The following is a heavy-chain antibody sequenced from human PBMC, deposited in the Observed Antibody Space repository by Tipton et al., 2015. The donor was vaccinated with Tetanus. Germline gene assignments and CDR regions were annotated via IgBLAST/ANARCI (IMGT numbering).Heavy chain of an antibody. J-gene: IGHJ4*02. CDR1: GFSVSTNY. V-gene: IGHV3-66*01. CDR3: ARDAGGPYGDYATFDY. Sequence: SLRLSCAASGFSVSTNYMNWVRQAPGKGLEWVSVIYSGGTTYYAGSMKDRFTISRDISKNTLYLQMNSLRAEDTAVYYCARDAGGPYGDYATFDYWGQGTLVTVSS. CDR2: IYSGGTT. D-gene: IGHD4-17*01.